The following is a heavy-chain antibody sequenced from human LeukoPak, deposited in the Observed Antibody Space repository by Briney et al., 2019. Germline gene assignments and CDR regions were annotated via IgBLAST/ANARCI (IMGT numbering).Heavy chain of an antibody. CDR2: INPNSGGT. V-gene: IGHV1-2*02. D-gene: IGHD6-19*01. CDR3: ARSSVAGGWFDP. J-gene: IGHJ5*02. Sequence: ASVKVSCKASGYTFTGYYMHWVRQAPGQGLEWMGWINPNSGGTNYAQKFQGRVTMTRDTSISTAYMGLSRLRSDDTAVYYCARSSVAGGWFDPWGQGTLVTVSS. CDR1: GYTFTGYY.